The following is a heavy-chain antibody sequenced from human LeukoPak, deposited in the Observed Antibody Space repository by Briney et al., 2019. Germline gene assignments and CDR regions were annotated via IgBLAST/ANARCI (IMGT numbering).Heavy chain of an antibody. CDR2: IRYDGTNK. CDR3: AKDRVAMIVEASWFDP. D-gene: IGHD3-22*01. Sequence: GGSLRVSCADSGYTFSSYGMHWVRQAPANVLEWVSFIRYDGTNKYYADSVKRRFTISRDNAKNTLYLQMNSLRAEDTAVYYCAKDRVAMIVEASWFDPWGQGTLVTVSS. V-gene: IGHV3-30*02. CDR1: GYTFSSYG. J-gene: IGHJ5*02.